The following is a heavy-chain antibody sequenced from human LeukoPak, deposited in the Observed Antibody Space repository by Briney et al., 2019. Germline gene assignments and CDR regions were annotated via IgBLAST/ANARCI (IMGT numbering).Heavy chain of an antibody. J-gene: IGHJ6*03. CDR2: ISSSSSYI. CDR1: GFTFSSYS. D-gene: IGHD6-13*01. Sequence: PGGSLRLSCAASGFTFSSYSMNWVRQAPGKGLEWVSSISSSSSYIYYADSVKGRFTISRDNAKNSLYLQMNSLRAEDTAVYYYARSIGSSSWYVYYMDVWGKGTTVTVSS. CDR3: ARSIGSSSWYVYYMDV. V-gene: IGHV3-21*01.